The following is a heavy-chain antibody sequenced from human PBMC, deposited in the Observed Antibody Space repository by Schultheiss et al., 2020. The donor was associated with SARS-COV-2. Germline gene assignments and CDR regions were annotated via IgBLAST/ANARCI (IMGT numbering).Heavy chain of an antibody. CDR2: LGTDGDS. Sequence: GGSLRLSCAASGFTFSSYDMHWVRQGTGKGLEWVSPLGTDGDSDYPGSVEGRFTISRDNSKNTLYLQMNILRAEDMAVYYCATDGVAITVIFLTRDCWDQGTLVTVSS. CDR3: ATDGVAITVIFLTRDC. D-gene: IGHD3-9*01. V-gene: IGHV3-13*01. J-gene: IGHJ4*02. CDR1: GFTFSSYD.